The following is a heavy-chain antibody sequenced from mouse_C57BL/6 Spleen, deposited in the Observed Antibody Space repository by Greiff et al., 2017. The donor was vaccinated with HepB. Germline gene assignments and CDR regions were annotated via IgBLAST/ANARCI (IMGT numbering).Heavy chain of an antibody. Sequence: EVKLQESGPGLVKPSQSLSLTCSVTGYSITSGYYWNWIRQFPGNKLEWMGYISYDGSNNYNPSLKNRISITRDTSKNQFFLKLNSVTTEDTATYYCASFSGYDYYAMDYWGQGTSVTVSS. V-gene: IGHV3-6*01. CDR2: ISYDGSN. D-gene: IGHD3-2*02. J-gene: IGHJ4*01. CDR1: GYSITSGYY. CDR3: ASFSGYDYYAMDY.